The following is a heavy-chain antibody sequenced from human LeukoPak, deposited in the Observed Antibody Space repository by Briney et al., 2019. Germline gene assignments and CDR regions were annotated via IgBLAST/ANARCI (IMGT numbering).Heavy chain of an antibody. D-gene: IGHD3-3*01. J-gene: IGHJ1*01. CDR3: AGTYYDFWSGYSEYFQH. CDR1: GYSISSGYH. Sequence: SETLSLTCAVSGYSISSGYHWGWIRQPPGKGLEWIGSICHSGSTYYNPSLKSRVTISVDTSKNQFSLKLSSVTAADTAVYYCAGTYYDFWSGYSEYFQHWGQGTLVTVSS. V-gene: IGHV4-38-2*01. CDR2: ICHSGST.